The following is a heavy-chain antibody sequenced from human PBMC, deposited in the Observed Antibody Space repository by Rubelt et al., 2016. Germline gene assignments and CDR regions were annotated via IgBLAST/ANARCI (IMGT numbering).Heavy chain of an antibody. D-gene: IGHD3-9*01. CDR1: GASLTSSNW. V-gene: IGHV4-4*02. CDR3: ARHLKDILTGYPEGYYYYYMDV. CDR2: VFHDGTT. Sequence: QVQLQESGPRLVKPSGTLSLTCGVSGASLTSSNWWSWVRQPPGRGLEWIGEVFHDGTTYYNPSLKSRVTISVDTSKNQFSLKLSSVTAADTAMYYCARHLKDILTGYPEGYYYYYMDVWGKGTTVTVSS. J-gene: IGHJ6*03.